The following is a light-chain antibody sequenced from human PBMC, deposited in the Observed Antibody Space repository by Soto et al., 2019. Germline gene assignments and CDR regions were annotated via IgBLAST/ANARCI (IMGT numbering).Light chain of an antibody. CDR1: SSDIGGYNY. V-gene: IGLV2-14*01. J-gene: IGLJ1*01. Sequence: QSALTQPASVSGSPGQSITMSCTGTSSDIGGYNYVSWYQQRPGKAPKLMIYDVTNRPSGVSNRFSGSKSGNTASLTISGLQAEDEADYYCSSYTSSSTPFLFGTGTKVTVL. CDR3: SSYTSSSTPFL. CDR2: DVT.